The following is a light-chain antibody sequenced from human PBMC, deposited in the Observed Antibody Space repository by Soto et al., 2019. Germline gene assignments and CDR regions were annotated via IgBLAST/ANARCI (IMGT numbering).Light chain of an antibody. CDR1: QNIYYN. V-gene: IGKV3-15*01. CDR3: LQYHNLWA. Sequence: ILMTQSPATVSVSPGESATLSCRASQNIYYNVAWYQQRPGQAPTLLIYRASTRATGVPARFSGSGSGTEFTLTISSLQPEDFSVDSCLQYHNLWAFGQGTKVEI. CDR2: RAS. J-gene: IGKJ1*01.